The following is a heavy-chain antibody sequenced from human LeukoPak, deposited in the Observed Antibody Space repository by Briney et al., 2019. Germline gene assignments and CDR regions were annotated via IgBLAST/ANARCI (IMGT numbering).Heavy chain of an antibody. V-gene: IGHV1-2*04. CDR3: ARDEGPVAAAGTPIDY. CDR1: GYTFTGYY. J-gene: IGHJ4*02. CDR2: INPNSGGT. Sequence: VASVKVSCKASGYTFTGYYMHWVRQAPGQGLEWMGWINPNSGGTNYAQKFQGWVTMTRDTSISTAYMELSRLRSDDTAVYYCARDEGPVAAAGTPIDYWGQGTLVTVSS. D-gene: IGHD6-13*01.